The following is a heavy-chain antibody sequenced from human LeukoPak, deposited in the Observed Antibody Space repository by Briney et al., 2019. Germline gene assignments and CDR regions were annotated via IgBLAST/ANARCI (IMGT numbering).Heavy chain of an antibody. Sequence: GASVKVSCKASGYTFTSYYMHWVRQAPGQGLEWMGWINPNSGGTNYAQKFQGRVTMTRDTSISTAYMELSRLRSDDTAVYYCARDLSEDYSSGYYYYYYYYMDVWGKGTTVTISS. V-gene: IGHV1-2*02. CDR1: GYTFTSYY. J-gene: IGHJ6*03. CDR2: INPNSGGT. D-gene: IGHD3-22*01. CDR3: ARDLSEDYSSGYYYYYYYYMDV.